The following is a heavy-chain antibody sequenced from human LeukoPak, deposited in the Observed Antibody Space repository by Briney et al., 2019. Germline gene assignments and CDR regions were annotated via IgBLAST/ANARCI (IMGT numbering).Heavy chain of an antibody. Sequence: ASVKVSCKASDYTFINYGISWVRQAPGQGLEWMGWISGYNGNTNYAQKLQGRVTMTTDTSTSTAYMELRSLRSDDTAVYYCARVPEDAFDIWGQGTMVTVSS. CDR2: ISGYNGNT. V-gene: IGHV1-18*01. CDR3: ARVPEDAFDI. J-gene: IGHJ3*02. CDR1: DYTFINYG.